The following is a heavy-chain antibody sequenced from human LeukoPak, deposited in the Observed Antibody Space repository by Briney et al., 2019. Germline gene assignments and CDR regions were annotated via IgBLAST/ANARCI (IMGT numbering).Heavy chain of an antibody. V-gene: IGHV3-53*01. CDR1: GFTVIDNY. J-gene: IGHJ4*02. Sequence: GGSLRLPWAASGFTVIDNYFSWVRQAPGKGLEWVSVIFPDGRTYHADSVKGRFTISRDNSKNTLFLQMNSLRADDTALYHCARTNPVYGDFDYWGQGILVTVSS. D-gene: IGHD4-17*01. CDR2: IFPDGRT. CDR3: ARTNPVYGDFDY.